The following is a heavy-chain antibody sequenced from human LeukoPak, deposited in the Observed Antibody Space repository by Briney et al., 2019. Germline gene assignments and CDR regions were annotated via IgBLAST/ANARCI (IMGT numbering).Heavy chain of an antibody. J-gene: IGHJ6*03. CDR3: ARGIYCSSTSCYYYYYYMDV. V-gene: IGHV4-4*07. CDR2: IYSSGST. CDR1: GGSISSYY. Sequence: PSETLSLTCTVSGGSISSYYWSWIRQPAGKGLEWIGRIYSSGSTNYNPSLKSRVTMSVDTSKNQFSLKLSSVTAADTAVYYCARGIYCSSTSCYYYYYYMDVWGKGNSVTVSS. D-gene: IGHD2-2*01.